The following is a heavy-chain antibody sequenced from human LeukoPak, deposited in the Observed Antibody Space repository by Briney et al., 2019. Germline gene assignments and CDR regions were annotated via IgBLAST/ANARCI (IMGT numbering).Heavy chain of an antibody. CDR1: GFIFPNAW. V-gene: IGHV3-74*01. CDR2: IKSDGSAT. CDR3: ARHGLSTKPFDY. D-gene: IGHD5/OR15-5a*01. J-gene: IGHJ4*02. Sequence: GGSLRLSCAASGFIFPNAWMHWVRQAPGKGLVWVSHIKSDGSATSYADSVKGRFTISRDITKNTLYLQMSSLRAEDTAVYFCARHGLSTKPFDYWGQGTLVTVSS.